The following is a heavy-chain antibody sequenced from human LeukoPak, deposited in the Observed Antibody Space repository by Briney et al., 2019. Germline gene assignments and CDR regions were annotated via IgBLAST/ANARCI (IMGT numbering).Heavy chain of an antibody. V-gene: IGHV3-30-3*01. J-gene: IGHJ6*02. D-gene: IGHD6-13*01. CDR3: ARVIVPVAAGHYHYYGMDV. CDR2: ISYDGSNK. CDR1: GFTFSSYA. Sequence: GGSLRLSCAASGFTFSSYAMHWVRQAPGKGLEWVAVISYDGSNKYYADSVKGRFTISRDNSKNTLYLQMNSLRAEDTAVYYCARVIVPVAAGHYHYYGMDVWGQGTTVTVSS.